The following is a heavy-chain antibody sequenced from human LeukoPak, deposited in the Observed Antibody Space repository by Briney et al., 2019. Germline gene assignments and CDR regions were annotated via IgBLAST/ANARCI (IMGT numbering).Heavy chain of an antibody. J-gene: IGHJ4*02. D-gene: IGHD3-10*01. Sequence: QAGGSLRLSCAASGFTFSSYEMNWVRQAPGKGLEWVSYISSSGSTIYYADSVKGRFTISRDNAKSSLYLQMNSLRAEDTAVYYCARDSHYYGPGSYYNDMDYWGQGTLVTVSS. V-gene: IGHV3-48*03. CDR1: GFTFSSYE. CDR2: ISSSGSTI. CDR3: ARDSHYYGPGSYYNDMDY.